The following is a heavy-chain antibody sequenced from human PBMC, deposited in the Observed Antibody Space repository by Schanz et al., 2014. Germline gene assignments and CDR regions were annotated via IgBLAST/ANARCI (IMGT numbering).Heavy chain of an antibody. CDR3: AKRMRDCSAGGCYGYYYYGLDV. J-gene: IGHJ6*02. Sequence: VQLVESGGGVVQLGRSLRLSCAASGFTVSSYHMSWVRQAPGKGLEWVSSIYASGATFYADSEKRRFSSSRDISENTKYRQMNSLSNDDTAVYYCAKRMRDCSAGGCYGYYYYGLDVWGQGTTVTVSS. CDR2: IYASGAT. D-gene: IGHD2-15*01. CDR1: GFTVSSYH. V-gene: IGHV3-66*01.